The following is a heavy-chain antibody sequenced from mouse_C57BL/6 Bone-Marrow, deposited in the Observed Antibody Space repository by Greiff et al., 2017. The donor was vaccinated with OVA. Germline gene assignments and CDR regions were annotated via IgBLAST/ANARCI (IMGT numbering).Heavy chain of an antibody. V-gene: IGHV5-9-1*02. CDR2: ISSGGDYI. Sequence: EVKVVESGEGLVKPGGSLKLSCAASGFTFSSYAMSWVRQTPEKRLEWVAYISSGGDYIYYADTVKGRFTISRDNARNTLYLQMSSLKSEDTAMYYCTRDPHYYGSSHWYFDVWGTGTTVTVSS. CDR1: GFTFSSYA. J-gene: IGHJ1*03. CDR3: TRDPHYYGSSHWYFDV. D-gene: IGHD1-1*01.